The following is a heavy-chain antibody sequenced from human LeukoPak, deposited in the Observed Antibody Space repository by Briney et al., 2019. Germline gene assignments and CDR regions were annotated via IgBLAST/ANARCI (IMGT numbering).Heavy chain of an antibody. CDR1: GFTFSSYS. Sequence: QPGGSLRLSCAASGFTFSSYSMNWVRQAPGKGLEWVSYISSSSSTIYYADSVKGRFTISRDNAKNSLYLQMNSLRVEDTAVYYCARDKFKGYSYGAIDYWGQGTLVTVSS. J-gene: IGHJ4*02. CDR3: ARDKFKGYSYGAIDY. D-gene: IGHD5-18*01. V-gene: IGHV3-48*01. CDR2: ISSSSSTI.